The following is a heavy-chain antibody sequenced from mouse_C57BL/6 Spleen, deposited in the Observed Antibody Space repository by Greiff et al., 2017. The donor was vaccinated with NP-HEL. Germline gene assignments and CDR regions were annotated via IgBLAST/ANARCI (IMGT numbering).Heavy chain of an antibody. D-gene: IGHD2-5*01. Sequence: EVQLHQPGPELVKPGASVKISCKASGYTFTDYYMNWVKQSHGKSLEWIGDINPNNGGTSYNQKFKGKATLTVDKSSSTAYMELRSLTSEDSAVYYCARTPYYSNYGFAYWGQGTLVTVSA. CDR1: GYTFTDYY. CDR2: INPNNGGT. V-gene: IGHV1-26*01. CDR3: ARTPYYSNYGFAY. J-gene: IGHJ3*01.